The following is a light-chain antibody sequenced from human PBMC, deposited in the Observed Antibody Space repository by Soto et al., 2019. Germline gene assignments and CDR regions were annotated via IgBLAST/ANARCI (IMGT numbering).Light chain of an antibody. J-gene: IGKJ4*01. Sequence: DILMTQSPSTLSASVGDRVTITCRASQIINTWLAWYQQKPGKAPKVLIYKASSLESGVPSRFSGSGSGTEFTLTISSLQPDDYATYFCQQYNSHPLTFGGGTKVEIK. CDR1: QIINTW. CDR3: QQYNSHPLT. V-gene: IGKV1-5*03. CDR2: KAS.